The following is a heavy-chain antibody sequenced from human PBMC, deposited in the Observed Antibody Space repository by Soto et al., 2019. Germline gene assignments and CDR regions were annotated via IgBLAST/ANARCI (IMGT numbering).Heavy chain of an antibody. Sequence: QVQLVQSGAEVKKPGSSVKVSCRASGDTFSSYTINWVRQAPGQALEWMGVFIPIFGTANYAQKFKGRVTMTADKPTNTAYMELSSLNSEDTAVYYCARGARGVPQIQHWFDPWGQGTQVIVSS. D-gene: IGHD3-10*01. CDR1: GDTFSSYT. CDR2: FIPIFGTA. J-gene: IGHJ5*02. V-gene: IGHV1-69*06. CDR3: ARGARGVPQIQHWFDP.